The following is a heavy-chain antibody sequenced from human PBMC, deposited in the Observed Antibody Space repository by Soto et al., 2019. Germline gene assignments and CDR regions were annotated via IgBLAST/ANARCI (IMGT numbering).Heavy chain of an antibody. CDR3: ARGNSGYGNFDY. D-gene: IGHD5-12*01. V-gene: IGHV3-74*01. J-gene: IGHJ4*02. CDR1: GFTFSSYW. Sequence: EVQLVESGGGLVQPGESLRLSCAASGFTFSSYWMHWVRQAPGKGLVWVSRIFNDGSIKNYADSVRGRFTISRDNAKNTLYLQMNSLRAEDTAVYYCARGNSGYGNFDYWGQGSLVTVSS. CDR2: IFNDGSIK.